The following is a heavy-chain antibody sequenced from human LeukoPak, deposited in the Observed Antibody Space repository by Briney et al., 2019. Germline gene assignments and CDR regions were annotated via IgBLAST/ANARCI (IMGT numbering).Heavy chain of an antibody. CDR2: IHYSGST. J-gene: IGHJ6*02. CDR3: AKFGLYYNMDV. CDR1: GGSISGFY. Sequence: PSETLSLTCAVSGGSISGFYWTWIRQPPGKGLEFIGQIHYSGSTDYNPSLKSRITMSVDTSKNQFFLSLNSVTAADTAVYYCAKFGLYYNMDVWGQGTTVTVSS. V-gene: IGHV4-59*03. D-gene: IGHD3-16*01.